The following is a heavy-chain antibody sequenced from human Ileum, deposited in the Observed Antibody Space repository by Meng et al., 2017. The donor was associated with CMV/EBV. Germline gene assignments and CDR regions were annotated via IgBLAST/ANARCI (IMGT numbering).Heavy chain of an antibody. V-gene: IGHV1-18*01. J-gene: IGHJ4*02. CDR2: ISVYHGYT. CDR3: ARSSSSGRVSPDPEDYYDY. CDR1: GYTFNTYG. D-gene: IGHD6-19*01. Sequence: ASVKVSCKASGYTFNTYGISWVRQAPGQGLEWMGWISVYHGYTNYAQKFQGRVTMTTDTSTSAAYMLLRGLRSDGTAVYFCARSSSSGRVSPDPEDYYDYWGQGTLVTVSS.